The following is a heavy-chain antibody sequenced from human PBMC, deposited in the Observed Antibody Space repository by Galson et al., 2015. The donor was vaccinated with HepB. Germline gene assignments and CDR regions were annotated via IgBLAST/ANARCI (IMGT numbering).Heavy chain of an antibody. Sequence: SLRLSCAASGFTFSTFAMHWVRQAPGQGLEWLATILSNGNYKYYADSVKGRFTISRDNSKNMVYLDMSSLRADDTALYYCVKSGYSGSNYGHFDYWGQGTLGTVSS. D-gene: IGHD1-26*01. J-gene: IGHJ4*02. V-gene: IGHV3-30*18. CDR1: GFTFSTFA. CDR3: VKSGYSGSNYGHFDY. CDR2: ILSNGNYK.